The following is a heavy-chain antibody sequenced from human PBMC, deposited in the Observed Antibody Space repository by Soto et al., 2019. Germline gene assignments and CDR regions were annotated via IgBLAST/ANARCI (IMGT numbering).Heavy chain of an antibody. V-gene: IGHV3-23*01. D-gene: IGHD2-2*01. CDR1: GFTFSSYA. CDR2: ISGSGGST. CDR3: AGDDWDCSSTCCFFYY. Sequence: EGSLRLSCAASGFTFSSYAMSWVRQAPGKGLEWVSAISGSGGSTYYADSVKGRFTIRRDNSKNTLYLQMNSLRAEDTAVYYCAGDDWDCSSTCCFFYYWGQGTLVTVSS. J-gene: IGHJ4*02.